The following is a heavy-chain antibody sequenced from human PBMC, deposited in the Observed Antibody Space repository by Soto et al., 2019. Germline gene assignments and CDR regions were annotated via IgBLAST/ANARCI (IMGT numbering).Heavy chain of an antibody. D-gene: IGHD2-2*02. Sequence: QVQLVESGGGVVQPGRSLRLSCSASGFTFSGYGMHWVRQAPGKGLDWVGRISYDGSDKYYADSVKGRFTISRDNPTSTLYLQMDSLRAEDTAVYYCAKNSRYPAYALHIWGQGTMVTVSS. CDR2: ISYDGSDK. J-gene: IGHJ3*02. V-gene: IGHV3-30*18. CDR3: AKNSRYPAYALHI. CDR1: GFTFSGYG.